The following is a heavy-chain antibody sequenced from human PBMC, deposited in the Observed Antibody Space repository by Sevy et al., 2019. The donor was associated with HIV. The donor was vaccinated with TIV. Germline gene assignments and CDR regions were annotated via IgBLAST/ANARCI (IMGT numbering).Heavy chain of an antibody. J-gene: IGHJ6*02. V-gene: IGHV3-21*01. D-gene: IGHD4-17*01. CDR2: ISSSSNYI. Sequence: GGSLRLSCAASGFSFNTFSMNWVRQRPEKGLEWVSSISSSSNYIFYADSVKGRFTNTRDNAKDSLYLQMNSLRAEDTGVYYCVRDQKGQYSADGGAGYYGMDVWGPGTTVTVSS. CDR3: VRDQKGQYSADGGAGYYGMDV. CDR1: GFSFNTFS.